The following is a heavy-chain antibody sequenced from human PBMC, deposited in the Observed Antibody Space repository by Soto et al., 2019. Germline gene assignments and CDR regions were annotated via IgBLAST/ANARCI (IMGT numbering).Heavy chain of an antibody. J-gene: IGHJ3*02. CDR3: AKFRVVLRDAFDI. V-gene: IGHV3-74*01. CDR2: INSGGRTI. Sequence: GSLRLSCVASGLTFSSYWMPWVRQAPGKGVVWVSRINSGGRTINYADSVRGRFTISRDNSKNTLYLQMNSLRAVDTAVYYCAKFRVVLRDAFDIWGQGTMVTVSS. CDR1: GLTFSSYW. D-gene: IGHD2-15*01.